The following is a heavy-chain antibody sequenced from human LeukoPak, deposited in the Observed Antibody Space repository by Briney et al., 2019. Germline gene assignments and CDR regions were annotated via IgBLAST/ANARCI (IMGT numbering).Heavy chain of an antibody. Sequence: GGSLRLSCAASGFTFINYSMNWVRQAPGKGLEWVSSISGSSTYIYYADSLKGRFTISRDNAKNSLYLQMNSLRAEDTAVYYCARGNYYCGGDCYTAEYFQHWGQGTLVTVSS. J-gene: IGHJ1*01. CDR3: ARGNYYCGGDCYTAEYFQH. V-gene: IGHV3-21*01. CDR1: GFTFINYS. D-gene: IGHD2-21*02. CDR2: ISGSSTYI.